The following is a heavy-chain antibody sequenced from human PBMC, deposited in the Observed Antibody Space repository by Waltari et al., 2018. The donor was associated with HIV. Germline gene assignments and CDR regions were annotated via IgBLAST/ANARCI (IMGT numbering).Heavy chain of an antibody. CDR2: ICPSGSHL. V-gene: IGHV3-11*05. CDR1: GFTFSGYT. CDR3: VRPAKDPSGHYATLWYFDV. Sequence: QVQRVVSGGVLVKFGVSLTLSCGASGFTFSGYTVVCVRQFPGKGLEGIAYICPSGSHLNYAASLTCRITISRDNSAQSWILQMDSLTPEDSAKYFCVRPAKDPSGHYATLWYFDVWGRGTLVTVSS. D-gene: IGHD3-3*01. J-gene: IGHJ2*01.